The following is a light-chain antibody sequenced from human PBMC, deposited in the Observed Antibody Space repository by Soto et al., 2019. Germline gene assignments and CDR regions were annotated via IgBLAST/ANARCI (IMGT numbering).Light chain of an antibody. CDR1: QSVVSS. CDR3: HQYYKWPLT. J-gene: IGKJ4*01. CDR2: DAS. V-gene: IGKV3-15*01. Sequence: EIVVTQSPALVSVSPGERVTLSCRASQSVVSSLAWYQQKLGQAPRLLIYDASTRATDIPARFSGSGSGTDFTLTISSLLSEDFAVYYCHQYYKWPLTFGGGTKVDIK.